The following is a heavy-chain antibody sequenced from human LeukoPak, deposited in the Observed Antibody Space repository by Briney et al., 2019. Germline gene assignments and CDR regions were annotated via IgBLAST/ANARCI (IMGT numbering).Heavy chain of an antibody. CDR1: GGTFSSYA. CDR3: ASHRSMAAAGIDTRSGYYYYMDV. Sequence: SVKVSCKASGGTFSSYAISWVRQAPGQGLEWMGGIIPIFGTANYAQKFQGRVTITTDESTSTAYMELSSLRSEDTAVYYCASHRSMAAAGIDTRSGYYYYMDVWGKGTTVTVSS. V-gene: IGHV1-69*05. J-gene: IGHJ6*03. CDR2: IIPIFGTA. D-gene: IGHD6-13*01.